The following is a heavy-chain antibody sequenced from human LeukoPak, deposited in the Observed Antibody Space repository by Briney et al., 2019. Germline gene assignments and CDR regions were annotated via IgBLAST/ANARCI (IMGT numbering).Heavy chain of an antibody. J-gene: IGHJ4*02. D-gene: IGHD6-13*01. CDR2: TYYRSKWYN. Sequence: SQTLSLTCAISGDSVSSNSAAWNWIRQSPSRGLEWLGRTYYRSKWYNDYAVSVKSRITINPDTSRNQFSLQLNSVTPEDTAVYYCARESVAAAGRLYYFDYWGQGTLVTVSS. V-gene: IGHV6-1*01. CDR3: ARESVAAAGRLYYFDY. CDR1: GDSVSSNSAA.